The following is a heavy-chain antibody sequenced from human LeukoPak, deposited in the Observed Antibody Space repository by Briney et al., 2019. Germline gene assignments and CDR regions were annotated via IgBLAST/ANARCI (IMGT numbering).Heavy chain of an antibody. CDR1: GFIFSNCW. V-gene: IGHV3-48*04. CDR2: IRSSGTTT. Sequence: PGGSLRLSCETSGFIFSNCWMTWVRQAPGRGLEWLSYIRSSGTTTYYADSVKGRFTISRDNAKNLLFLQMNSLRAEDTAVYYCARMNYVSTGWGAPFDYWGQGTLVTVSS. J-gene: IGHJ4*02. D-gene: IGHD1-7*01. CDR3: ARMNYVSTGWGAPFDY.